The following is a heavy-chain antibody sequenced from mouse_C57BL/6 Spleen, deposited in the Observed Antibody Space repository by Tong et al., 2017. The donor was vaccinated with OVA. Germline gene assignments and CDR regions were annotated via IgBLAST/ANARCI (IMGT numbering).Heavy chain of an antibody. V-gene: IGHV1-19*01. CDR2: INPYNGGT. J-gene: IGHJ4*01. CDR1: GYSFTDYN. CDR3: ARIPCTTEDTMDY. D-gene: IGHD1-1*01. Sequence: EVQLQESGPELVKPGASVKISCKASGYSFTDYNMNWVKQSNGKSLEWIGVINPYNGGTSYNQKFKGKATLTVDKSSSTAYMELNSLTSEDSAVYYCARIPCTTEDTMDYWGQGTSVTVSS.